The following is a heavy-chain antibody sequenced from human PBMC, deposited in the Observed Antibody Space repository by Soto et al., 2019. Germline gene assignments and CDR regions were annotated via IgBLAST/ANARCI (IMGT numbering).Heavy chain of an antibody. CDR3: ASYLVTYRIAVAGIRTDV. J-gene: IGHJ6*02. D-gene: IGHD6-19*01. CDR2: ISSSSSYI. Sequence: SCIRKAPRKGLEWVAAISSSSSYIYYADSVKGRFTISRDNAKNSLYLQMNSLRAEDTAVYYCASYLVTYRIAVAGIRTDVWVQGTTVTVTS. V-gene: IGHV3-21*01.